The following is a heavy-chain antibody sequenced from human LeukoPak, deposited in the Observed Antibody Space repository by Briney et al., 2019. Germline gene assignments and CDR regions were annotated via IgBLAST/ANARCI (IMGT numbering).Heavy chain of an antibody. CDR1: GGSISSGDYY. CDR2: IYYSGST. D-gene: IGHD2-15*01. J-gene: IGHJ4*02. V-gene: IGHV4-30-4*08. Sequence: SQTLSLTCTVSGGSISSGDYYWSWIRQPPGKGLEWIGYIYYSGSTYYNPSLKSRVTISVDTYKNQFSLKLSSVTAADTAVYYCARGLGYCSGGSCYFPYYFDYWGQGTLVTVSS. CDR3: ARGLGYCSGGSCYFPYYFDY.